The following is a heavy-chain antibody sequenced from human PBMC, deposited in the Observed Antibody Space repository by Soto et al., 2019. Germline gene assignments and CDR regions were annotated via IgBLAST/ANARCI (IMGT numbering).Heavy chain of an antibody. Sequence: QVQLVQSGAEVKKPGSSVKVSCKASGGTFSSYTISWVRQAPGQGLEWMGRIIPILGIANYAQKFQGRVTITADKSTSTAYMELSSLRSEDTAVYYCAVPAAQWAGEYCFDYWGQGTLVTVSS. CDR2: IIPILGIA. CDR3: AVPAAQWAGEYCFDY. J-gene: IGHJ4*02. D-gene: IGHD2-2*01. V-gene: IGHV1-69*02. CDR1: GGTFSSYT.